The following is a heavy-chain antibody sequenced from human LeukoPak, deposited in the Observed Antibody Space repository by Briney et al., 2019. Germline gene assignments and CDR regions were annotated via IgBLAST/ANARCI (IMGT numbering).Heavy chain of an antibody. CDR1: GYTFTGYY. V-gene: IGHV1-2*02. CDR3: ARLGPKVLDYYYGMDV. Sequence: ASVKVSCKASGYTFTGYYMHWVRQAPGQGLEWMGWINPNSGGTNYAQKFQGRVTMTRDTSISTAYMELSRLRSDDTAVYYCARLGPKVLDYYYGMDVWGQGTTVTVSS. D-gene: IGHD3-16*01. CDR2: INPNSGGT. J-gene: IGHJ6*02.